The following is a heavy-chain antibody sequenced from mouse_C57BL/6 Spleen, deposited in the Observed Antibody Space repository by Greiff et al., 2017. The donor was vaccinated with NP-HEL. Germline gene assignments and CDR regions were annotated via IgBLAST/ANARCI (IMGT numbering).Heavy chain of an antibody. Sequence: VQLQQSGAELVMPGASVKLSCKASGYTFTSYWMHWVKQRPGQGLEWIGEIDPSDSYTNYNQKFKGKSTLTVDKSSSTAYMQLSSLTSEDSAVYYCARAQARDYWGQGTTLTVSS. V-gene: IGHV1-69*01. CDR2: IDPSDSYT. CDR1: GYTFTSYW. D-gene: IGHD3-2*02. J-gene: IGHJ2*01. CDR3: ARAQARDY.